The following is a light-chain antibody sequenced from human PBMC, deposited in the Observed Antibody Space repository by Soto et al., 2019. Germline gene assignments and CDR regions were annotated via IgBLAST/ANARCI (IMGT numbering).Light chain of an antibody. CDR2: DAF. V-gene: IGKV3-20*01. J-gene: IGKJ5*01. CDR1: RSLDSGQ. CDR3: QQYGDSPRT. Sequence: EIVLTQAPGTLSLSPGESATLSCRASRSLDSGQLDWYQQKFGRAPRLLIHDAFMRATGIPDRFSGIRSGTAFTLTIARLEPEDFAVYYCQQYGDSPRTFGQGTRLQ.